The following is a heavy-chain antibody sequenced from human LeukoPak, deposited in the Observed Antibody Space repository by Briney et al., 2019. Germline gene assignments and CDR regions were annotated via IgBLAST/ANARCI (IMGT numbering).Heavy chain of an antibody. CDR2: TNPNSGGT. V-gene: IGHV1-2*02. Sequence: ASVKVSCKASGYTFTGYYMHWVRQAPGQGLEWMGWTNPNSGGTNYAQKFQGRVTMTRDTSISTAYMELSRLRSDDTAVYYCARLSTSRDGYKFGYSWYYWGQGTLVTVSS. CDR1: GYTFTGYY. CDR3: ARLSTSRDGYKFGYSWYY. J-gene: IGHJ4*02. D-gene: IGHD5-24*01.